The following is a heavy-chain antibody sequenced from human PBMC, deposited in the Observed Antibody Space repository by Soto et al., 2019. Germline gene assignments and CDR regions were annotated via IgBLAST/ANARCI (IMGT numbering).Heavy chain of an antibody. D-gene: IGHD6-13*01. V-gene: IGHV2-5*01. CDR1: GFSLSTTGVG. J-gene: IGHJ4*02. CDR2: IYWYDDK. Sequence: QITLKESGPPLVKPTQTLTLTCTFSGFSLSTTGVGVGWIRQPPGKALEWLALIYWYDDKRYSPSLKSRLTETNDTSQNQVVITLTNMDNGDQATYYSAHRCIAAAVTPWGQGTLVTVAS. CDR3: AHRCIAAAVTP.